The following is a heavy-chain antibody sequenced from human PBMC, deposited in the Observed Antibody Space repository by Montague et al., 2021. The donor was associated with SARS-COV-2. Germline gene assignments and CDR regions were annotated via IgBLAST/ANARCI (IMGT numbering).Heavy chain of an antibody. CDR2: IYYSGST. D-gene: IGHD3-10*01. CDR1: GGSISSSSYY. V-gene: IGHV4-39*07. CDR3: ARDLAGYYGLGGYGGMDV. J-gene: IGHJ6*02. Sequence: SETLSLTCTVSGGSISSSSYYWGWIRQPPGKGLEWIGSIYYSGSTYYNPSLKSRVTISVDTSKNQFSLKLSSVTAADTAVYYCARDLAGYYGLGGYGGMDVWGQGTTVTVSS.